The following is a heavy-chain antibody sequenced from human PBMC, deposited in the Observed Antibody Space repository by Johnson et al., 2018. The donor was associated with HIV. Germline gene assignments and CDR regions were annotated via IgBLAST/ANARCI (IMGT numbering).Heavy chain of an antibody. CDR2: ISYDGSNK. D-gene: IGHD6-19*01. J-gene: IGHJ3*02. CDR3: AGDSGSGWGGDAFDI. V-gene: IGHV3-30*04. CDR1: GFTFSNYA. Sequence: QVQLVESGGGVVQPGRSLRLSCAASGFTFSNYAMHWVRQAPGKGLEWVAVISYDGSNKYYADSVKGRFTISRDNSKNTLYLQMNSLRPEDTAVYYCAGDSGSGWGGDAFDIWGQGTMVTVSS.